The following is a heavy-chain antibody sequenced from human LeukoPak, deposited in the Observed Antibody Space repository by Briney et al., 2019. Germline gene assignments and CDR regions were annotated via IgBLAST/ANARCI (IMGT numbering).Heavy chain of an antibody. CDR1: GDSFSSNSVT. J-gene: IGHJ5*02. CDR2: TYYRSTWYN. CDR3: ARRLTQYDCFDP. Sequence: SQTLSLTCAISGDSFSSNSVTWNWIRQSPSRGLEWLGRTYYRSTWYNDYAVSVRGRITVNPDTSKNQFSLHLNSVTPEDAAVYYCARRLTQYDCFDPWGQGILVTVSS. D-gene: IGHD2-2*01. V-gene: IGHV6-1*01.